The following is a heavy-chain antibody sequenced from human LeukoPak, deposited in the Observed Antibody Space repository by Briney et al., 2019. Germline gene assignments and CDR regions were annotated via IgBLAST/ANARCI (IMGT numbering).Heavy chain of an antibody. D-gene: IGHD6-19*01. CDR1: GFTVSSNY. Sequence: GGSLRLSCAASGFTVSSNYMSWVRQAPGKGLEWVSIIYSGGNTYYADSVKGRFTISRDNSKNTLYLQMNSLRAEDTAVYYCASPGYTSGLHYWGQGTLVTVSS. V-gene: IGHV3-66*01. CDR3: ASPGYTSGLHY. CDR2: IYSGGNT. J-gene: IGHJ4*02.